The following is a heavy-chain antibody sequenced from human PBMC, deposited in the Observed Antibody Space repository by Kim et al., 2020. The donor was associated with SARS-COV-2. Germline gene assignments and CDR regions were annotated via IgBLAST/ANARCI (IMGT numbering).Heavy chain of an antibody. J-gene: IGHJ4*02. D-gene: IGHD2-15*01. V-gene: IGHV4-39*01. Sequence: SETLSLTCSVSGDSMTSGSSYWAWIRQPPGKGLEWIGSISSSGSTSYNPSLKSRLTIFVDSSKNQFSLKLSSLTATDTAVYYCATRRSGSWWSFVSWGQG. CDR3: ATRRSGSWWSFVS. CDR2: ISSSGST. CDR1: GDSMTSGSSY.